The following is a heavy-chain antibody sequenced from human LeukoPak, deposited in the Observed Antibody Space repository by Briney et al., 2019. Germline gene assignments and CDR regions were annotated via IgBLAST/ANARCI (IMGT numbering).Heavy chain of an antibody. D-gene: IGHD2/OR15-2a*01. CDR1: GGTFSSYA. J-gene: IGHJ3*02. CDR2: ISAYNGNT. CDR3: ARGPVYGGAFDI. Sequence: ALVKVSCKASGGTFSSYAISWVRQAPGQGLEWMGWISAYNGNTNYAQKLQGRVTMTTDTSTSTAYMELRSLRSDDTAVYYCARGPVYGGAFDIWGQGTMVTVSS. V-gene: IGHV1-18*01.